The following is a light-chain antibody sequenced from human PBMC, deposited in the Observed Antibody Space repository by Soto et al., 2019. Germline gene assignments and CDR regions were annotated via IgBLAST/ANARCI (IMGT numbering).Light chain of an antibody. V-gene: IGKV3-15*01. CDR1: QSVSSN. J-gene: IGKJ1*01. Sequence: TQSPDTLSVSHGESATLSCRASQSVSSNLAWHQQKPGQAPRILMYDASTRATGISARFSGSGSGTEFTLTISSLQSEDFAVYYCQQSSNWPRTFGQGTKVDIK. CDR3: QQSSNWPRT. CDR2: DAS.